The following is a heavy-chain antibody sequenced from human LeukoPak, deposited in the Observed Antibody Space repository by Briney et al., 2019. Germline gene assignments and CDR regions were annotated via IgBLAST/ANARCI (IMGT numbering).Heavy chain of an antibody. D-gene: IGHD5-18*01. CDR2: INPRTGST. V-gene: IGHV1-46*04. CDR3: ARDSLGYTYGYSTYLDP. CDR1: GYTLTNYY. J-gene: IGHJ5*02. Sequence: ASVKVSCKASGYTLTNYYMHWVRQAPGQGLEWVGIINPRTGSTTYAQMLRGRVTMTRDTSSNTVYMEMSSLRSEDTAVYYCARDSLGYTYGYSTYLDPWGQGTLVTVSS.